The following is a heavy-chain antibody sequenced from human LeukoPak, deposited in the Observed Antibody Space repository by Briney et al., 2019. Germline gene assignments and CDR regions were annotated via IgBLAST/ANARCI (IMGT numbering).Heavy chain of an antibody. CDR1: GGSFSGYY. V-gene: IGHV4-59*01. J-gene: IGHJ5*02. D-gene: IGHD3-10*01. CDR3: ARNMVRGVITNNWFDP. Sequence: SETLSLTCAVYGGSFSGYYWSWIRQPPGKGLEWIGYIYYSGSTNYNPSLKSRVTISVDTSKNQFSLKLSSVTAADTAVYYCARNMVRGVITNNWFDPWGQGTLVTVSS. CDR2: IYYSGST.